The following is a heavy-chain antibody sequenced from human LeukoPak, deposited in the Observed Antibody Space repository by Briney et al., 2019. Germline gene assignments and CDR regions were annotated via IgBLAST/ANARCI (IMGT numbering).Heavy chain of an antibody. CDR1: GGTFNNSA. V-gene: IGHV1-69*05. Sequence: GASVKVSCKTSGGTFNNSAISWVRQAPGQGLEWLGGIMPPFGTAGYAQKFQGGVTITKDESTRTVYLELTSLTSDDTAVYYCARDVHGDYGSGWFDPWGQGTLVSVSS. D-gene: IGHD4-17*01. J-gene: IGHJ5*02. CDR3: ARDVHGDYGSGWFDP. CDR2: IMPPFGTA.